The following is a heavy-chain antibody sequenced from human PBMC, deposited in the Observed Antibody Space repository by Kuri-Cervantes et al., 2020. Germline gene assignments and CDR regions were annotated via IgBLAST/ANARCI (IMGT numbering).Heavy chain of an antibody. CDR2: IYYSGST. Sequence: GSLRLSCTVSGGSISSSSYYWGWIRQPPGKGLEWIGSIYYSGSTYYNPSLKSRVTISVDTSKNQFSLKLSSVTAADTAVYYCARTTGAIDYWGQGTMVTVSS. CDR1: GGSISSSSYY. V-gene: IGHV4-39*01. J-gene: IGHJ4*02. CDR3: ARTTGAIDY. D-gene: IGHD1-1*01.